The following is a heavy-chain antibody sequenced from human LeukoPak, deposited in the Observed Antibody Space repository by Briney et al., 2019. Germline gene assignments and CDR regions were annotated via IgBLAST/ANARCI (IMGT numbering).Heavy chain of an antibody. CDR2: INHSGST. V-gene: IGHV4-34*01. CDR1: GGSFSGYY. CDR3: VTEASNSSY. D-gene: IGHD4-11*01. Sequence: SETLSLTCAVYGGSFSGYYWSWIRQPPGKGLEWIGEINHSGSTNYNPSLKSRVTISVDTSKSQFSLKLSSVTAADTAVYYCVTEASNSSYWGQGTLVTVSS. J-gene: IGHJ4*02.